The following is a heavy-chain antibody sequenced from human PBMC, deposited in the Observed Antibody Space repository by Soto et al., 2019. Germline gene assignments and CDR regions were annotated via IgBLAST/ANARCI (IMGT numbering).Heavy chain of an antibody. Sequence: EVQLVESGGGLVKPGGSLRLSCAASGFTFSSYSMVWVRQAPEKGLEWVSSIGGSSGHIYYADSLKGRFTISRDNAKNSLYLQMYSLRVDGTAVYYCARANGAYSTYFDYWGQGTLVTVSS. CDR2: IGGSSGHI. CDR3: ARANGAYSTYFDY. CDR1: GFTFSSYS. V-gene: IGHV3-21*01. D-gene: IGHD2-15*01. J-gene: IGHJ4*02.